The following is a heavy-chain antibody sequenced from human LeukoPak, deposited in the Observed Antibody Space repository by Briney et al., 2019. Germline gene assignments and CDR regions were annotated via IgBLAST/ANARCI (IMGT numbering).Heavy chain of an antibody. V-gene: IGHV4-59*08. J-gene: IGHJ4*02. CDR2: IYYSGTT. CDR1: GGSISSYY. CDR3: ARRSGSGSFFDF. Sequence: SETLSLTCTVSGGSISSYYWSWIRQPPGKGLEFIGYIYYSGTTNYNPSLKSRVTMSVDTSKDQFSLKLSSVTAADTVVYYCARRSGSGSFFDFWGQGTLVPVSS. D-gene: IGHD3-10*01.